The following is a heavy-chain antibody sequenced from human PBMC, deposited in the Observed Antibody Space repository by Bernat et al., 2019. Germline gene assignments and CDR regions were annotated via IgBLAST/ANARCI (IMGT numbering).Heavy chain of an antibody. D-gene: IGHD6-13*01. CDR3: AHRGIAGAGNWFDP. J-gene: IGHJ5*02. CDR1: GFSLSTSGVG. V-gene: IGHV2-5*02. Sequence: QITLKESGPTLVKPTQTLTLTCTFSGFSLSTSGVGVGWIRQPPGKALEWLALIYWDDDKRYSPSLKSRLTITKDTSKNQVVLTMTNMDPVDTATYYCAHRGIAGAGNWFDPWGQGTLVTVSS. CDR2: IYWDDDK.